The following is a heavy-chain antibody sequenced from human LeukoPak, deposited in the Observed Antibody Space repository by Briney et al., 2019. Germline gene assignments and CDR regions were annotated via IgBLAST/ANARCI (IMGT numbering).Heavy chain of an antibody. CDR2: INPSGGST. CDR3: ARSPVTVWFSYYYMDV. D-gene: IGHD3-3*01. V-gene: IGHV1-46*01. J-gene: IGHJ6*03. CDR1: GYTFTSYY. Sequence: ASVKVSCKASGYTFTSYYMHWVRQAPGQGLEWMGIINPSGGSTSYAQKFQGRVTITADESTSTAYMELSSLRSEDTAVYYCARSPVTVWFSYYYMDVWGKGTTVTVSS.